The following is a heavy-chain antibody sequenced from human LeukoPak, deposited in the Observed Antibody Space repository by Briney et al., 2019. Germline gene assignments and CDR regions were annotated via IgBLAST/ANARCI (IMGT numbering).Heavy chain of an antibody. V-gene: IGHV4-59*12. CDR1: GGSISSYY. D-gene: IGHD3-22*01. CDR3: ARGRTIYDSSGYRINWFDP. J-gene: IGHJ5*02. Sequence: SETLSLTCTVSGGSISSYYWSWIRQPPGKGLEWIGYIYYSGSTNYNPSLKSRVTISVDTSKNQFSLKLSSVTAADTAVYYCARGRTIYDSSGYRINWFDPWGQGTLVTVSS. CDR2: IYYSGST.